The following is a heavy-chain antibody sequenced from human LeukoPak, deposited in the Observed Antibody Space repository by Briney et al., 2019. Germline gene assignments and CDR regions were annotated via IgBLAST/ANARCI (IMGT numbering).Heavy chain of an antibody. Sequence: SETLSLTCTVSGGSISSYYWSWIRQPPGKGLEWIGYIYYSGSTNYNPSLKSRVTISVDTSKNQFSLKLSSVTAADTAVYYCAREKLGTFDYWGQGTLVTVSS. D-gene: IGHD7-27*01. CDR3: AREKLGTFDY. CDR2: IYYSGST. V-gene: IGHV4-59*01. J-gene: IGHJ4*02. CDR1: GGSISSYY.